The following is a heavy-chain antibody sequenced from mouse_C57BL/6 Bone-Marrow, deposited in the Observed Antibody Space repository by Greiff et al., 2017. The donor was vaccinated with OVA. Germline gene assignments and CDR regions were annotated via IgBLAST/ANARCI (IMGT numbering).Heavy chain of an antibody. Sequence: VQLQQSGAELVRPGASVTLSCTASGYTFTDYEMHWVKQTPVHGLEWIGAIDPETGGTAYNQKFKGKAILTADKSSSTAYMELRSLTSEDSAVYYCTRGQLDWFAYWGQGTLVTVSA. V-gene: IGHV1-15*01. J-gene: IGHJ3*01. CDR3: TRGQLDWFAY. CDR1: GYTFTDYE. D-gene: IGHD1-3*01. CDR2: IDPETGGT.